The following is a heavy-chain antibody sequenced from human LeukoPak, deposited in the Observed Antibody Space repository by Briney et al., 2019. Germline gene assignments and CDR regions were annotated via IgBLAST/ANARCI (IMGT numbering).Heavy chain of an antibody. Sequence: SETLSLTCTVSGDSISSYYWGWIRQPPGKGLERIGYIYHSGSTNYNPSLKSRVTISADTSKDQFSLKLASVTAADTAVYYCATGYSSTWYYFDYWGQGTLVTVSS. CDR1: GDSISSYY. CDR2: IYHSGST. CDR3: ATGYSSTWYYFDY. D-gene: IGHD6-13*01. V-gene: IGHV4-59*01. J-gene: IGHJ4*02.